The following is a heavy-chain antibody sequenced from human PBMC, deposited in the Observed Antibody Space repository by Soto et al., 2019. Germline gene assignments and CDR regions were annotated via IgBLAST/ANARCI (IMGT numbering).Heavy chain of an antibody. J-gene: IGHJ4*02. CDR1: GFTFSNAW. D-gene: IGHD2-15*01. Sequence: GGSLRLSCAASGFTFSNAWMSWVRQAPGKGLEWVGRIKSKTDGGTTDYAAPVKGRFTISRDDSKNTLYLQMNSLKTEDTAVYYCTTKHLIYCSGASCYPNDYWGQGTLVTVSS. CDR3: TTKHLIYCSGASCYPNDY. CDR2: IKSKTDGGTT. V-gene: IGHV3-15*01.